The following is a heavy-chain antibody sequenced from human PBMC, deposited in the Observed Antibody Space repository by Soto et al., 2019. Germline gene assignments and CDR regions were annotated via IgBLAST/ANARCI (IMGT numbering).Heavy chain of an antibody. Sequence: GGSLRLSCAASGFTFSSYAMSWVRQAPGKKLGWVSAISSSGGSTFYADSVKGRFTISRDNSRNTLYLRMNSLRAEDTAIYYCAKYQPMTQPRPYFDYWGQGTLVTVSS. CDR1: GFTFSSYA. J-gene: IGHJ4*02. CDR3: AKYQPMTQPRPYFDY. V-gene: IGHV3-23*01. D-gene: IGHD3-22*01. CDR2: ISSSGGST.